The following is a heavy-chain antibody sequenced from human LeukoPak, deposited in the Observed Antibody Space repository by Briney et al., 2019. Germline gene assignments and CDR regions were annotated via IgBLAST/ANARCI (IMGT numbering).Heavy chain of an antibody. CDR1: GYTFTSYY. V-gene: IGHV1-46*01. J-gene: IGHJ3*02. D-gene: IGHD6-13*01. Sequence: ASVKVSCKASGYTFTSYYMHWVRQAPGQGLEWVGIINPSGGSTSYAQKFQGRVTMTRDTSTSTVYMELSSLRSEDTAVYYCARTSRAAAGTGAFDIWGQGTMVTVSS. CDR2: INPSGGST. CDR3: ARTSRAAAGTGAFDI.